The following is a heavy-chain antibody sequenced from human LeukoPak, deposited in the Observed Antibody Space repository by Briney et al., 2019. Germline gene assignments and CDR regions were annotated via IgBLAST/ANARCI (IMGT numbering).Heavy chain of an antibody. CDR3: ATSRVFDY. Sequence: GGSLRLSCEGSGFTFSNYWMTWIRQAPGKGLEWLSFISSDGGNIYYTDSVKGRFTISRDNAKKTLYLDMNSLRVDDTAIYYCATSRVFDYWGQGILVTVSS. J-gene: IGHJ4*02. CDR2: ISSDGGNI. V-gene: IGHV3-11*04. CDR1: GFTFSNYW.